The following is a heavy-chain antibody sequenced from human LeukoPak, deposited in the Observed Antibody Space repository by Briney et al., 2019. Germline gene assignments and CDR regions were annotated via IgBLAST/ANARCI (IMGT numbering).Heavy chain of an antibody. CDR2: IYDSGST. Sequence: KTSETLSLTCTVSGGSISTYYWSWIRQPPGKGLEWIGYIYDSGSTNYNPSLKSRVTISEDTSKNQFSLKLSSVTAADTAVYYCARHGSYYGSGSSTYAFDIWGQGTMVTVSS. CDR3: ARHGSYYGSGSSTYAFDI. CDR1: GGSISTYY. V-gene: IGHV4-59*01. D-gene: IGHD3-10*01. J-gene: IGHJ3*02.